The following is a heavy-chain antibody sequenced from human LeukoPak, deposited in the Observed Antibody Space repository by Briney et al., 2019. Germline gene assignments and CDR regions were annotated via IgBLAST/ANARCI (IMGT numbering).Heavy chain of an antibody. CDR3: ARGESSGWSFFGY. D-gene: IGHD6-19*01. J-gene: IGHJ4*02. Sequence: GGSLRLSCAASGLTVSSNYMSWVRQAPGKGLGWVSVIYSGGTTYYADSVKGRFTISRDNSKNTLYLQMNSLRAEDTAVYYCARGESSGWSFFGYWGQGTLVTVSS. CDR2: IYSGGTT. V-gene: IGHV3-53*01. CDR1: GLTVSSNY.